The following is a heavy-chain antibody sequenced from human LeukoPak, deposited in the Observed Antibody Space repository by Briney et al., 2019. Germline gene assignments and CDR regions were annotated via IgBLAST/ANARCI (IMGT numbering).Heavy chain of an antibody. J-gene: IGHJ4*02. D-gene: IGHD5-18*01. V-gene: IGHV3-23*01. CDR1: GFTFSSYA. Sequence: GGSLRLSCAASGFTFSSYATSWVRQAPGKGLEWVSAISGSGGSTYYADSVKGRFAISRDNSKNTLYLQMNSLRAEDTAVYYCAKDLFEDTAMVRFFDHWGQGTLVTVSS. CDR2: ISGSGGST. CDR3: AKDLFEDTAMVRFFDH.